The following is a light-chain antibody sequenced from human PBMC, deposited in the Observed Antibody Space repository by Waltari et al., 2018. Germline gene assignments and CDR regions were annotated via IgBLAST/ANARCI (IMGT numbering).Light chain of an antibody. V-gene: IGLV2-8*01. CDR3: SSYAGNNTVV. J-gene: IGLJ2*01. CDR1: SRDGGGDRY. CDR2: EVK. Sequence: QSALTQPPSASGSPGESVTISCTGTSRDGGGDRYVSWFQQHPGKAPKLMIYEVKRRPSGVPDRFSGSKSGNTASLTVSELQTEDEADYYCSSYAGNNTVVFGGGTRLTVL.